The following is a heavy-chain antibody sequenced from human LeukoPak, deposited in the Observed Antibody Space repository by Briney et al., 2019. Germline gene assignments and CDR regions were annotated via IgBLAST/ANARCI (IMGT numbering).Heavy chain of an antibody. CDR2: VKQDGGEK. V-gene: IGHV3-7*04. CDR1: GFTFSRFW. Sequence: GGSLRLSCAASGFTFSRFWMSWVRQAPGKGLEWVANVKQDGGEKYYVDSVKGRFTISRDNAKNSLYLKMNSLRAEDTAVYYCARYGSIAAAGTFDYWGQGTLVTVSS. CDR3: ARYGSIAAAGTFDY. D-gene: IGHD6-13*01. J-gene: IGHJ4*02.